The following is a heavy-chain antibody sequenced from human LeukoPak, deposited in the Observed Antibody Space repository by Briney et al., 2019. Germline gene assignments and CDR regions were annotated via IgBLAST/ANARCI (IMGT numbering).Heavy chain of an antibody. V-gene: IGHV1-2*02. D-gene: IGHD2-2*02. Sequence: ASVKVSCKASGYTFTGYYMHWVRQAPGQGLEWMGWINPNSGGTNYAQKFQGRVTMTRDTSISTAYMELSRLRSDDTAVYYCARVSAEVVGLPGVIGFGWLRRDYYYMDVWGKGTTVTVSS. CDR2: INPNSGGT. CDR3: ARVSAEVVGLPGVIGFGWLRRDYYYMDV. J-gene: IGHJ6*03. CDR1: GYTFTGYY.